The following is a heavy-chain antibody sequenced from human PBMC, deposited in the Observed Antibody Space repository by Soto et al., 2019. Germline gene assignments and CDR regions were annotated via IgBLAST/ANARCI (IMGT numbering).Heavy chain of an antibody. CDR2: IYHSGST. Sequence: PSETLSLTCAVSGGSISSGGYSWSWIRQPPGKGLEWIGYIYHSGSTYYNPSLKSRVTISVDTSKNQFSLKLSSVTAADTAVYYCARASTSLVAAKYEEGSWFDPWGQGTLVTVSS. J-gene: IGHJ5*02. CDR3: ARASTSLVAAKYEEGSWFDP. CDR1: GGSISSGGYS. V-gene: IGHV4-30-2*05. D-gene: IGHD2-15*01.